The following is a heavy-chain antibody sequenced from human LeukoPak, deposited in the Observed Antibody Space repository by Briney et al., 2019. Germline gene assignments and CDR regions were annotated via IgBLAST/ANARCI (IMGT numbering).Heavy chain of an antibody. J-gene: IGHJ4*02. Sequence: PSQTLSLTCAVSGGSISSGGYSWSWLRQPPGKGLEWIGYIYHSGSTYYNPSLKSRVTISVDRSKNQFSLKLSSVTAADTAVYYCARGPDYYGSGSPGTDWGQGTLVTVSS. CDR1: GGSISSGGYS. CDR2: IYHSGST. V-gene: IGHV4-30-2*01. CDR3: ARGPDYYGSGSPGTD. D-gene: IGHD3-10*01.